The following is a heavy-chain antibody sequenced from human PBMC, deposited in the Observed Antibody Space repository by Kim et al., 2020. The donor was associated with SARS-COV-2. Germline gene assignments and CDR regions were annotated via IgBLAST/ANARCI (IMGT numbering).Heavy chain of an antibody. D-gene: IGHD6-6*01. Sequence: GGSLRLSCAASGFTFSSYAMSWVRQAPGKGLEWVSAISGSGGRTYYADSVKGRFTISRDNSKNTLYLQMNSLRAEDAAVYYCAKIEVGIAAHVVYFDYWGQGTLVTVSS. J-gene: IGHJ4*02. CDR2: ISGSGGRT. V-gene: IGHV3-23*01. CDR1: GFTFSSYA. CDR3: AKIEVGIAAHVVYFDY.